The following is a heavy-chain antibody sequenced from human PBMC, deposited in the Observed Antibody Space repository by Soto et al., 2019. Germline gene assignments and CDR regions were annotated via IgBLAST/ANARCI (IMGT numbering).Heavy chain of an antibody. V-gene: IGHV1-2*04. CDR3: ARGYCSSPGSPLVTDY. J-gene: IGHJ4*02. CDR2: INPNSGGT. CDR1: GYTFTGYY. Sequence: ASVKVSCKASGYTFTGYYMHWVLQAPGEGLEWMGWINPNSGGTNYAQKFQGWVTMTRDTSISTAYMELSRLRSDDTAVYYCARGYCSSPGSPLVTDYPGPAPPLTVSS. D-gene: IGHD6-6*01.